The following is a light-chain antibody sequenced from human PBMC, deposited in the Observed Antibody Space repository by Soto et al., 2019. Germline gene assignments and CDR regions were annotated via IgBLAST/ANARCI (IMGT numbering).Light chain of an antibody. CDR2: GAS. J-gene: IGKJ2*01. CDR1: QSVSSD. Sequence: EKVITQSPSTLSVYPGDRATLSCRASQSVSSDLAWYQQKPGQAPRLLIYGASTRATGIPTRFSGSGSGTEFTLTISSLQSEDFAVYYCQQYNNWPPYTFGQGTKVDIK. V-gene: IGKV3-15*01. CDR3: QQYNNWPPYT.